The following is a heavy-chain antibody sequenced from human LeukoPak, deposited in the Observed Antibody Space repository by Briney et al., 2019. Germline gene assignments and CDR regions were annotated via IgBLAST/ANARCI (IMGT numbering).Heavy chain of an antibody. J-gene: IGHJ6*03. CDR2: INHSGST. CDR1: GGSFSGYY. V-gene: IGHV4-34*01. D-gene: IGHD3-3*01. Sequence: PSETLSLTCAVYGGSFSGYYWSWIRQPPGKGLEWIGEINHSGSTNYNPSLKSRVTMSVDTSKNQFSLKLSSVTAADTAVYYCARGYQGFWRPYYYYYMDVWGKGTTVTVSS. CDR3: ARGYQGFWRPYYYYYMDV.